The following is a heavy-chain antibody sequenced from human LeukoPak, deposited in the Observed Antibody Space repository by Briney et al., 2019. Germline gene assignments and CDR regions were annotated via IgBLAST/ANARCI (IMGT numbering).Heavy chain of an antibody. CDR3: ARAGVTMIRGVITEYRGDV. CDR2: IFHSGNT. J-gene: IGHJ6*02. Sequence: PSQTLSLTCTVSGGSVSSGDYYWSWIRQHPGKGLQWIGHIFHSGNTHYNPSLKSRLNISIDTSKNQFSLRLSSVAAADTAVYYCARAGVTMIRGVITEYRGDVWGQGTTVTVSS. D-gene: IGHD3-10*01. V-gene: IGHV4-31*03. CDR1: GGSVSSGDYY.